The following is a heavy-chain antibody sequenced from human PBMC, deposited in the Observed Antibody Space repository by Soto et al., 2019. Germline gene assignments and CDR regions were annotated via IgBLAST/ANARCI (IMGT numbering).Heavy chain of an antibody. D-gene: IGHD6-19*01. CDR1: GYTFTSYG. J-gene: IGHJ5*02. CDR2: ISAYNGNT. V-gene: IGHV1-18*01. Sequence: ASVKVSCKASGYTFTSYGISWVRQAPGQGLEWMGWISAYNGNTNYAQKLQGRVTMTTDTSTSTAYMELRSLRSDDTAVYYCARDTEPYSSGFAQGNWFDPWGQGTLVTVSS. CDR3: ARDTEPYSSGFAQGNWFDP.